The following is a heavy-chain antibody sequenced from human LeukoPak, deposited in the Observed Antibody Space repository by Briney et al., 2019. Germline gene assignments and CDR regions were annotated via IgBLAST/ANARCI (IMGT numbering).Heavy chain of an antibody. CDR2: ISGSGTNT. Sequence: GGSLRLSCAVSGFTFSSYSMSWVRLAPGKGLEWVSAISGSGTNTHYADSVKGRFTISRDISKNTLYLQMNSLRAEDMAVYYCAKLGGSGGYYYAAFDYWGQGTLVTVSS. D-gene: IGHD3-10*01. CDR3: AKLGGSGGYYYAAFDY. CDR1: GFTFSSYS. V-gene: IGHV3-23*01. J-gene: IGHJ4*02.